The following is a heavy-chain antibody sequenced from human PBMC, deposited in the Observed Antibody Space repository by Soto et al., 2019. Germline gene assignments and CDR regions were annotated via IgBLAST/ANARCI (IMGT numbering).Heavy chain of an antibody. D-gene: IGHD6-19*01. CDR2: IWYDGSNK. CDR3: ARDRYSSGWYDLDY. CDR1: GFTFSSYG. Sequence: QVQLVESGGGVVQPGRSLRLSCAASGFTFSSYGMHWVRQAPGKGLEWVAVIWYDGSNKYYADSVKGRFTISRDNSKNTLYLQMNSMRAENTAVYYWARDRYSSGWYDLDYMGQGTLVTVSS. V-gene: IGHV3-33*01. J-gene: IGHJ4*02.